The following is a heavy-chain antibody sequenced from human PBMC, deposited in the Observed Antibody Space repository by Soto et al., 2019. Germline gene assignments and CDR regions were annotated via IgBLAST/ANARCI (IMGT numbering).Heavy chain of an antibody. D-gene: IGHD6-19*01. V-gene: IGHV1-46*01. J-gene: IGHJ4*02. CDR2: INPRTGNT. CDR1: GYTLIGHY. Sequence: QVQVVQSGVQVKRPGASVKTSCREFGYTLIGHYMHLVRQAPGQGLEWMGIINPRTGNTSYAERFQGRVTMTRDTSTSTVYMELRSRRSDDTAVYYCVRDRGHCSGSFCYPNDFDYWGQATVVSVSS. CDR3: VRDRGHCSGSFCYPNDFDY.